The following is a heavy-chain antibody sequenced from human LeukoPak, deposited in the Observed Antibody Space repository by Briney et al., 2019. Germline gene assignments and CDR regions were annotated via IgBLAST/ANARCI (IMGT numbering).Heavy chain of an antibody. V-gene: IGHV3-15*01. CDR2: IKSKTDGGTT. Sequence: GGSLRLSCAASGFTFSDYYMSWVRQAPGKGLEWVGRIKSKTDGGTTDYAAPVKGRFTISRDDSKNTLYLQMNSLKTEDTAVYYCTTAPSYYGSGSYYNGRWGQGTLVTVSS. CDR1: GFTFSDYY. CDR3: TTAPSYYGSGSYYNGR. J-gene: IGHJ4*02. D-gene: IGHD3-10*01.